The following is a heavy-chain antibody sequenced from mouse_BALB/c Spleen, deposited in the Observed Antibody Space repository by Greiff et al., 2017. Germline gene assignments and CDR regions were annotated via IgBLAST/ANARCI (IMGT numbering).Heavy chain of an antibody. Sequence: QVTLKVSGPGILQPSQTLSLTCSFSGFSLSTYGIGVGWIRQPSGKGLEWLAHIWWNDNKYYNTALKSRLTISKDTSNNQVFLKIASVDTADTATYYCARIPYDYDAMDYWGQGTSVTVSS. CDR1: GFSLSTYGIG. CDR3: ARIPYDYDAMDY. J-gene: IGHJ4*01. CDR2: IWWNDNK. V-gene: IGHV8-11*01. D-gene: IGHD6-5*01.